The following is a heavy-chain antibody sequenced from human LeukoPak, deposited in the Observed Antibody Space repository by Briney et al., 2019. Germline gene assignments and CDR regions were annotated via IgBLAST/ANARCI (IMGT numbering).Heavy chain of an antibody. CDR3: AREGGPYRPLEN. CDR1: GGSLTRTNY. V-gene: IGHV4-4*02. Sequence: PSETLSLTCGFSGGSLTRTNYCTWVRQPPGKGLEWIGEVNLQGSTNDNPSLMGRGAISVDMSENHISLQLTSVTAADTAVYYCAREGGPYRPLENSGERTLVSVSS. CDR2: VNLQGST. J-gene: IGHJ1*01.